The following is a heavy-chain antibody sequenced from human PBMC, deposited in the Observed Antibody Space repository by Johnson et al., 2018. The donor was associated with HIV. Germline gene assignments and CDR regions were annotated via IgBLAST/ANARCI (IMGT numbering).Heavy chain of an antibody. CDR1: GFTVSSNY. V-gene: IGHV3-53*01. Sequence: EVQLVESGGGLIQPGGSLRLSCAASGFTVSSNYMSWFRQAPGKGLEWVSVIYSGGSTYYADSVKGRFTISRDNSKNTLYLQMNSLKTEDTSVYYCTTPSGSFVSSYDAFDIWGQGTMVTVSS. D-gene: IGHD1-26*01. CDR3: TTPSGSFVSSYDAFDI. CDR2: IYSGGST. J-gene: IGHJ3*02.